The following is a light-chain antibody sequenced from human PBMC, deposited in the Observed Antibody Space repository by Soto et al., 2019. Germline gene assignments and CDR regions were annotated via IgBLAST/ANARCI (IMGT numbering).Light chain of an antibody. CDR2: GNT. J-gene: IGLJ1*01. Sequence: QSVLTQPPSVSGAPGQRVTISCTGSSSNLGAGYDVHWYQQLPGTAPKLLIYGNTNRPSGVPDRFSGSKSGTSASLAITGLKAEDEADYYFQSYDYSLNGSGVFGTGTKVTFL. V-gene: IGLV1-40*01. CDR3: QSYDYSLNGSGV. CDR1: SSNLGAGYD.